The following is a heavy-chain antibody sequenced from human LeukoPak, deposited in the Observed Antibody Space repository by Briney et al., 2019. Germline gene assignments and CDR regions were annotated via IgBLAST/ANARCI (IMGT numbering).Heavy chain of an antibody. Sequence: GGSLRLSCAASGFTFSSYGMHWVRQAPGKGLEWVALIWNDGTYKYYADSVKGRFTVSRDSSKDTLYLQMNSLRADDTAVYYCAKRSDYGGNRNYFDSWGQGTPVTVSS. CDR1: GFTFSSYG. CDR3: AKRSDYGGNRNYFDS. V-gene: IGHV3-33*06. CDR2: IWNDGTYK. J-gene: IGHJ4*02. D-gene: IGHD4-23*01.